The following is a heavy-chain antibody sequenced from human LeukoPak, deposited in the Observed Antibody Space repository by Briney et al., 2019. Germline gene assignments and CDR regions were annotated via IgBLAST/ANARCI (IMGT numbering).Heavy chain of an antibody. J-gene: IGHJ5*02. D-gene: IGHD5-12*01. Sequence: SVEVSCKASGYTFTGYYMHWVRQAPGQGLEWMGWINPNSGGTNYAQKFQGRVTMTRDTSISTAYMELSRLRSDDTAVYYCARDRGDSGYDYVVHWFDPWGQGTLVTVSS. V-gene: IGHV1-2*02. CDR2: INPNSGGT. CDR3: ARDRGDSGYDYVVHWFDP. CDR1: GYTFTGYY.